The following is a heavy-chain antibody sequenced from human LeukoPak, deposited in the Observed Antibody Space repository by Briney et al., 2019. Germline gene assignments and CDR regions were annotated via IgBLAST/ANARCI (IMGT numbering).Heavy chain of an antibody. J-gene: IGHJ3*02. CDR2: IWHDGSKT. CDR1: GFIFSRYD. V-gene: IGHV3-33*01. CDR3: ARIGGEQWLVRRKTARDAFDI. Sequence: PGGSLRLSCVASGFIFSRYDMHWVRQAPGKGLEWVALIWHDGSKTHYADSVKGRFTISRDDSKSTLYVQTNSLRAEDTAVYYCARIGGEQWLVRRKTARDAFDIWGQGTMVTVSS. D-gene: IGHD6-19*01.